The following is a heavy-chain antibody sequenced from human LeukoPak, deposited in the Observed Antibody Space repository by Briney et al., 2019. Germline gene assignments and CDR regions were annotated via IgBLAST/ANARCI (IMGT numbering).Heavy chain of an antibody. V-gene: IGHV2-5*01. Sequence: SGPTLVKPTQTLTLTCTFSGFSLSTSGVGVGWIRQPPGKALEWLALIYWNDDKPYILSLKSRLTITKDTSKTQVVLTMTHMDPVDTATYYCAHSLFDAFDIWGQGTMVTVSS. J-gene: IGHJ3*02. CDR2: IYWNDDK. CDR3: AHSLFDAFDI. CDR1: GFSLSTSGVG. D-gene: IGHD3-10*01.